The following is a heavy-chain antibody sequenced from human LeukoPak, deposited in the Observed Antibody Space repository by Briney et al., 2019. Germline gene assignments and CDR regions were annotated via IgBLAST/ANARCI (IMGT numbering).Heavy chain of an antibody. D-gene: IGHD6-13*01. CDR1: GFTFSSYA. CDR3: AKDRGSSIAAADSLLFDY. CDR2: ISGSGGST. V-gene: IGHV3-23*01. J-gene: IGHJ4*02. Sequence: GGSLRLSCAASGFTFSSYAMSWVRQAPGKGLEWVSAISGSGGSTCYADSVKGRFTISKDNSKNTLYLQMNSLRAEDTAVYYCAKDRGSSIAAADSLLFDYWGQGTLVTVSS.